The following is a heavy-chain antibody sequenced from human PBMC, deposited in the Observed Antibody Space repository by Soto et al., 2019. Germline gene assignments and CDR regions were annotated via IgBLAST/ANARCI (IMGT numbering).Heavy chain of an antibody. J-gene: IGHJ6*02. D-gene: IGHD2-2*01. CDR2: ISYDGSNK. CDR1: GFTFSSYA. Sequence: GGSLRLSCAASGFTFSSYAMHWVRQAPGKGLEWVAVISYDGSNKYYADSVKGRFTISRDNSKNTLYLQMNSLRAEDTAVYYCARDQGRCSSTSCYDYYYYGMDVWGQGTTVTVSS. CDR3: ARDQGRCSSTSCYDYYYYGMDV. V-gene: IGHV3-30-3*01.